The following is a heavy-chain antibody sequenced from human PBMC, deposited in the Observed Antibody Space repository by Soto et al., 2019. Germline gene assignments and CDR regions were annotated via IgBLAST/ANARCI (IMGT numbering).Heavy chain of an antibody. CDR3: AREVEGSYSPADF. V-gene: IGHV1-18*01. J-gene: IGHJ4*02. D-gene: IGHD3-10*01. Sequence: ASVKVSCKTTGYTFTDHGIDWVRQAPGQGLEWVGWVSSYNGNTNYAYNLKDRVIMTTDASTSTAYMELRGLRSDDTAVYYCAREVEGSYSPADFWGQGTPVTVSS. CDR2: VSSYNGNT. CDR1: GYTFTDHG.